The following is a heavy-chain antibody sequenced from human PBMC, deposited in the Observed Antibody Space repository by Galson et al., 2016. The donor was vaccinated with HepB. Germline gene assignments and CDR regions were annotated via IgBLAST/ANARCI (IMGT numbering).Heavy chain of an antibody. J-gene: IGHJ4*02. D-gene: IGHD2-2*01. CDR2: ISGDGGST. V-gene: IGHV3-43*02. CDR1: GFTFDDYA. Sequence: SLRLSCAASGFTFDDYAMHWVRQAPGKGLEWVSLISGDGGSTYYAHSVKGRFTISRDNNKNSLYLQMNSLRTEDTAFYYCAKSLWGGLDQPSDYWGQGTLVTVSS. CDR3: AKSLWGGLDQPSDY.